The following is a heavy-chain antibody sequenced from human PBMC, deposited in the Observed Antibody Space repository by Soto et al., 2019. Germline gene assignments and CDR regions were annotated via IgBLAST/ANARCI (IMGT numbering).Heavy chain of an antibody. CDR3: ARDAGYDYVWGSYRQRSDAFDI. CDR1: GFPFSSYG. D-gene: IGHD3-16*02. Sequence: GGSLRLSCAASGFPFSSYGMHWVRQAPGKGLEWVAVIWYDGSNKYYADSVKGRFTISRDNSKNTLYLQMNSLRAEDTAVYYCARDAGYDYVWGSYRQRSDAFDIWGQGTMVTVSS. J-gene: IGHJ3*02. CDR2: IWYDGSNK. V-gene: IGHV3-33*01.